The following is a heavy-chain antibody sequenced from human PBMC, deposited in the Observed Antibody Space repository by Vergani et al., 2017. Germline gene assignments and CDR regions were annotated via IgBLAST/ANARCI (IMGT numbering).Heavy chain of an antibody. D-gene: IGHD1-26*01. CDR2: LTGGGGST. Sequence: EVQLLESGGSLKQPGGSVRLSCAASGFTFSTYAMHWVRKAPGKGLEWVSALTGGGGSTYYADAFKGSFILSSDKSRDSLYLQMNSLRPEDPATYYCVKDAGSYENFFDSWCQGTLVTVSS. V-gene: IGHV3-23*01. J-gene: IGHJ4*02. CDR1: GFTFSTYA. CDR3: VKDAGSYENFFDS.